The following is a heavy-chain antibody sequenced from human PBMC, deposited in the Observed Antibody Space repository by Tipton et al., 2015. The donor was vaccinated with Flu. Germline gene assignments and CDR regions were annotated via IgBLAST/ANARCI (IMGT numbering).Heavy chain of an antibody. CDR1: DYSISSGYY. D-gene: IGHD1-26*01. CDR3: AREVGASYFDY. V-gene: IGHV4-38-2*02. Sequence: GLVKPSETLSLICTVSDYSISSGYYWGWVRQPPGKGLEWLGNIHRSGNTYYNSSLKSRVTISLDKSKNQFSLRLVSMTATDTAVYYCAREVGASYFDYWGQGTLVTVSS. CDR2: IHRSGNT. J-gene: IGHJ4*02.